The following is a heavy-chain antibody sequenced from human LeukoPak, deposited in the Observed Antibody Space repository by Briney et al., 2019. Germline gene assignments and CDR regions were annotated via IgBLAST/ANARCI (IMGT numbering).Heavy chain of an antibody. Sequence: GGSLRLSCAASGFTVSSNYMSWVRQAPGKGLEWVSVIYSGGSTYYADSVKGRFTISRDNSKNMLYLQMISLRGEDTAVYYCAKDAQWSKAYYMDVWGKGTTVTVSS. V-gene: IGHV3-53*05. J-gene: IGHJ6*03. CDR2: IYSGGST. D-gene: IGHD6-19*01. CDR1: GFTVSSNY. CDR3: AKDAQWSKAYYMDV.